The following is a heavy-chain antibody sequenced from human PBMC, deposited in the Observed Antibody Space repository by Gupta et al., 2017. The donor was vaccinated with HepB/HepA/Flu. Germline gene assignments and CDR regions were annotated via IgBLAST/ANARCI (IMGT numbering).Heavy chain of an antibody. CDR1: GGPFSSYA. V-gene: IGHV1-69*01. J-gene: IGHJ4*02. Sequence: QVQLVQSGAEVKKPGSSVKVSCKASGGPFSSYAISWVRQAPGQGLEWMGGIIPIFGTANYAQKVQGRVTITADESTSTAYMELSSLRSEDTAVYYCARVTGSGYYSYFDYWGQGTLVTVSS. D-gene: IGHD3-22*01. CDR3: ARVTGSGYYSYFDY. CDR2: IIPIFGTA.